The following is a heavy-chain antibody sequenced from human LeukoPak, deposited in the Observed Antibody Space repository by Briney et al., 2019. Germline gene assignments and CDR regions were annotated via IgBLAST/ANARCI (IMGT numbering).Heavy chain of an antibody. J-gene: IGHJ3*02. Sequence: GGSLRLSCAASGFTFSSYGMHWVRQAPGKGLEWVAVIWYDGSNKYYADSVKGRFTISRDNSKNTLYLQMNSLRAEDTAVYYCARPYYDSSGYYYWGNAFNIWGQGTMVTVSS. D-gene: IGHD3-22*01. V-gene: IGHV3-33*01. CDR1: GFTFSSYG. CDR2: IWYDGSNK. CDR3: ARPYYDSSGYYYWGNAFNI.